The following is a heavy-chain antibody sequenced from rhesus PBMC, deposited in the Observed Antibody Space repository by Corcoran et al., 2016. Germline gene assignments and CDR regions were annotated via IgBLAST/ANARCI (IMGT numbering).Heavy chain of an antibody. CDR1: GGSISSNY. CDR2: IYGSGSST. D-gene: IGHD6-25*01. CDR3: ARGNSGSWNVFGY. Sequence: QLQLQESGPGLVKPSETLSLTCAVSGGSISSNYWSWIRQAPGKGLEWIGYIYGSGSSTNYNSSLKSLGTLSVDTSKNQLSLKLSSVTTADTAVYYCARGNSGSWNVFGYWGQGVLVTVSS. V-gene: IGHV4S11*01. J-gene: IGHJ4*01.